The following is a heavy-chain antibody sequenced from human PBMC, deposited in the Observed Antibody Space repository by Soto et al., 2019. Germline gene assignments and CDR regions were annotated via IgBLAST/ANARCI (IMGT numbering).Heavy chain of an antibody. CDR1: GYTFTSYA. D-gene: IGHD7-27*01. V-gene: IGHV1-3*01. J-gene: IGHJ4*02. CDR3: ARDPKTSGGQHWAFNYFDS. CDR2: INAGNGNT. Sequence: VASVKVSCKASGYTFTSYAMHWVRQAPGQRLEWMGWINAGNGNTKYSQKFQGRVTITRDTSASTAYMELSSLRSEDAAVYYCARDPKTSGGQHWAFNYFDSWGQGTLVTVSS.